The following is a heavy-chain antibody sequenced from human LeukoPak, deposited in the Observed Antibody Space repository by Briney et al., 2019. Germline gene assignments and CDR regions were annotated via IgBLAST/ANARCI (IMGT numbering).Heavy chain of an antibody. CDR2: ISAYNGNT. D-gene: IGHD5-12*01. V-gene: IGHV1-18*01. CDR3: ARVSGYDYHYYYYGMDV. J-gene: IGHJ6*04. Sequence: ASVKVSCKASGYTFTSYGISWVRQAPGQGLEWMGWISAYNGNTNYAQKLQGRVTMTTDTSTSTAYMELRSLRSDDTAVYYCARVSGYDYHYYYYGMDVWGKGPTVPVSS. CDR1: GYTFTSYG.